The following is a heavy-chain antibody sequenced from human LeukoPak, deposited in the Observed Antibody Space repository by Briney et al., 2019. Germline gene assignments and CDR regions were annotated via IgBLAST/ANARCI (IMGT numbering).Heavy chain of an antibody. CDR3: VRDGGVSGYDLLDY. V-gene: IGHV3-23*01. J-gene: IGHJ4*02. CDR2: ISGSGGST. CDR1: GITLSNYG. D-gene: IGHD5-12*01. Sequence: GGSLRLSCEVSGITLSNYGMSWVRQAPGKGLEWVAGISGSGGSTNYADSVKGRFTISRDNPKNTLYLQMNSLRAEDTAVYYCVRDGGVSGYDLLDYWGQGTSVTVSS.